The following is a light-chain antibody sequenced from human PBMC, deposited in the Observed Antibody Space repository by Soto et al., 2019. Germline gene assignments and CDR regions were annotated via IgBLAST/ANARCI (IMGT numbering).Light chain of an antibody. CDR2: DVS. CDR1: HSVSSNY. J-gene: IGKJ1*01. V-gene: IGKV3-20*01. CDR3: QQYGISPT. Sequence: EIVLTQSPGTLSLSPGERATLSCRSSHSVSSNYLAWYQQKPGQAPRLLIYDVSSRATGIPDRFSGSGSGTDFTRTISRLESVDFAVYYCQQYGISPTFGQGTKVEIK.